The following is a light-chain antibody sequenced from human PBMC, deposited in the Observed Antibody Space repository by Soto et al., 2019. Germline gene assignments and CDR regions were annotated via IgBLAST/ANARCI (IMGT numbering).Light chain of an antibody. J-gene: IGKJ4*01. V-gene: IGKV3-20*01. CDR2: GAS. Sequence: VLTQSPGTLSLSAGQRATLSCRASQSVSGDYIAWYQQKSGQAPRLLIYGASNRATDIPDRFSGSGSGIDFALTISRLEPEDFAVYYCQQYGSSLGVTFGGGTKVDIK. CDR1: QSVSGDY. CDR3: QQYGSSLGVT.